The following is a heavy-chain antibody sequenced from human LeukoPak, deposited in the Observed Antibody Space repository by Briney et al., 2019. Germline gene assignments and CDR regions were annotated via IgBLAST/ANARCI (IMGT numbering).Heavy chain of an antibody. J-gene: IGHJ5*02. Sequence: PSETLSLTCAVSGYSISSGYYWGWIRRPPGKGLEWIGSIYHTGSTYHNPSLKSRVSISLYTSKNQVFLELSSVTAADTAVYYCARDIVVAPAAMPRLDPWGQGILVTVSS. CDR3: ARDIVVAPAAMPRLDP. D-gene: IGHD2-2*01. CDR1: GYSISSGYY. V-gene: IGHV4-38-2*02. CDR2: IYHTGST.